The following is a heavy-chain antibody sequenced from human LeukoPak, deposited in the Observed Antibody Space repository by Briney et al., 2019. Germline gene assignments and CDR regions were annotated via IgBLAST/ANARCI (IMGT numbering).Heavy chain of an antibody. Sequence: PGGSLRLSCGASGFTFSSYGMHWVRQAPGKGLEWVALIYYDGSQTHYSDSVKGRFTISRDNSKNTVDLQMNSLRVEDTAVYYCARNFIWYFDYWGRGSPVTVSS. CDR2: IYYDGSQT. D-gene: IGHD3-10*01. J-gene: IGHJ2*01. V-gene: IGHV3-33*01. CDR3: ARNFIWYFDY. CDR1: GFTFSSYG.